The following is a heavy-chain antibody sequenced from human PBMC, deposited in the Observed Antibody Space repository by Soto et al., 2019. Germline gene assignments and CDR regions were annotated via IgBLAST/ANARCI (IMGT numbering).Heavy chain of an antibody. D-gene: IGHD6-13*01. CDR3: ARQSSPDSSWYVWFDP. V-gene: IGHV4-39*01. CDR2: IYYSGST. CDR1: GGSISSSSYY. J-gene: IGHJ5*02. Sequence: QLQLQESGPGLVKPSETLSLTCTVSGGSISSSSYYWGWIRQPPGKGLEWIGSIYYSGSTYYNPSLKSRVTISVDTSKNQFSLKLSSVTAADTAVYYCARQSSPDSSWYVWFDPWGQGTLVTVSS.